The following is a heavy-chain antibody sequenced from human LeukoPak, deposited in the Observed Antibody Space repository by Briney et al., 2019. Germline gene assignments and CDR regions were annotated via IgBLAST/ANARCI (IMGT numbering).Heavy chain of an antibody. CDR3: AGYYYGSGSYYTARTTRFDY. CDR1: GFTFSSYP. D-gene: IGHD3-10*01. CDR2: ISTNSSTM. J-gene: IGHJ4*02. Sequence: PGGSLRLSCAASGFTFSSYPMNWVRQAPGKGLEWVSYISTNSSTMYYADSVKGRFTISRDNAKNSLYLQMNSLRAEDTAVYYCAGYYYGSGSYYTARTTRFDYWGQGTLVTVSS. V-gene: IGHV3-48*01.